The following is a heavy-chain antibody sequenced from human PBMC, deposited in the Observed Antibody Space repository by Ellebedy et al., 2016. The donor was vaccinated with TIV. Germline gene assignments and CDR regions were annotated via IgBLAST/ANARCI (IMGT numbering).Heavy chain of an antibody. V-gene: IGHV3-66*02. Sequence: PGGSLRLSCAASGFTFSSYAMSWVRQAPGKGLEWVSVIYSGGSTYYADSVKGRFTISRDNSKNTLYLQMNSLRAEDTAVYYCASIIIAADYWGQGTLVTVSS. CDR1: GFTFSSYA. CDR2: IYSGGST. J-gene: IGHJ4*02. D-gene: IGHD6-13*01. CDR3: ASIIIAADY.